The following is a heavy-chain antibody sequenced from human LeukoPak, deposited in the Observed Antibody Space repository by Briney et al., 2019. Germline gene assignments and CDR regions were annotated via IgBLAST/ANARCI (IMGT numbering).Heavy chain of an antibody. CDR3: ARGRIDSSSHTYFDY. J-gene: IGHJ4*02. V-gene: IGHV1-2*02. Sequence: ASVKVSCKASGYTFTGYYMHWVRQAPGQGLEWMGWINPNSGGTNYAQKFQGRVTMTRDTSISTAYMELSRLRSDDTAVYYCARGRIDSSSHTYFDYWGQGTLVTVSS. D-gene: IGHD6-13*01. CDR1: GYTFTGYY. CDR2: INPNSGGT.